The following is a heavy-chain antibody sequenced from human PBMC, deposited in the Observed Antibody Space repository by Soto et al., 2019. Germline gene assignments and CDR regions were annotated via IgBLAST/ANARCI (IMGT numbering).Heavy chain of an antibody. J-gene: IGHJ3*02. Sequence: QVPLVQSGAEVKKPGASVKVSCKASGYTFTSYGISWVRQAPGQGLEWMGWISAYNGNTNYAQKLQGRVTMTTDTSTSTAYMELRSLRSDDTAVYYCAREFTMITFGGVIVPNAFDIWGQGTMVTVSS. CDR1: GYTFTSYG. CDR2: ISAYNGNT. D-gene: IGHD3-16*02. V-gene: IGHV1-18*01. CDR3: AREFTMITFGGVIVPNAFDI.